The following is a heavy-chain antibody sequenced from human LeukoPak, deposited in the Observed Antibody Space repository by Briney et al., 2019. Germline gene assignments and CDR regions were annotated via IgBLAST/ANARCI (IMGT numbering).Heavy chain of an antibody. Sequence: GGSLRLSCSASGFTFGSYAMHWVRQAPGKGLEYVSAISSNGGSTYYADSVKGRFTISRDNSKNTLYLQMSSLRAEDTAVYYCVKDRGYGSRGGAFDIWGQGTMVTVSS. CDR1: GFTFGSYA. J-gene: IGHJ3*02. D-gene: IGHD3-10*01. CDR3: VKDRGYGSRGGAFDI. V-gene: IGHV3-64D*06. CDR2: ISSNGGST.